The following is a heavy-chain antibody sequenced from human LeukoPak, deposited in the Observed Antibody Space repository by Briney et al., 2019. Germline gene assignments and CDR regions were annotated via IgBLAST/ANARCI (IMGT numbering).Heavy chain of an antibody. CDR2: IYSDGST. D-gene: IGHD3-16*01. CDR1: GFTVSDNY. CDR3: ARDPDHGAVDY. J-gene: IGHJ4*02. Sequence: GGSLRLSCAASGFTVSDNYMSWVRQAPGKGLEWVSVIYSDGSTYYADSVKGRFTISRDNAKNSLYLQMNSLRVEDTAVYYCARDPDHGAVDYWGQGTLVTVSS. V-gene: IGHV3-66*01.